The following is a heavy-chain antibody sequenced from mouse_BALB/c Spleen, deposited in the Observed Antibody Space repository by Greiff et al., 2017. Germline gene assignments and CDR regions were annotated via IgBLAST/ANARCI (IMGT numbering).Heavy chain of an antibody. CDR3: GREGAYYGSGYYWYFDV. D-gene: IGHD1-1*01. Sequence: VQLKQSGPELVKPGASVKISCKASGYSFTGYFMNWVKQSHGKSLEWIGRINPYNGDTFYNQKFKGKATLTVDKSSSTAHMELLSLTSEDSAVYYCGREGAYYGSGYYWYFDVWGAGTTVTVSS. J-gene: IGHJ1*01. CDR2: INPYNGDT. CDR1: GYSFTGYF. V-gene: IGHV1-37*01.